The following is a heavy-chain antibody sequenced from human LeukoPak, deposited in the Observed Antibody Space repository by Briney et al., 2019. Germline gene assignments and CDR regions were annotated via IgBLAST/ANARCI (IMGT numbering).Heavy chain of an antibody. CDR3: AKDSYYYYIDV. V-gene: IGHV3-23*01. J-gene: IGHJ6*03. Sequence: GGSLRLSCAASGFTFSSYAMSWVRQAPGKGLEWVSAVSGSGGTTYYADSVKGRFTISRDNSKNTLYVQMNSLRTEDTAVYYCAKDSYYYYIDVWGKGTTVTVSS. CDR2: VSGSGGTT. CDR1: GFTFSSYA.